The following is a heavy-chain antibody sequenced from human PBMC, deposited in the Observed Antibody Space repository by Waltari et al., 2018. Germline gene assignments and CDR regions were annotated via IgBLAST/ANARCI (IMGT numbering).Heavy chain of an antibody. CDR1: GSTFSLSA. D-gene: IGHD1-20*01. CDR2: VSSGGDST. Sequence: EVQLLESGGGLVQPGGSLSLSCAPSGSTFSLSAMSWVRQTAGKGLGWVSSVSSGGDSTYYGDSVRGRFTISRDNSKNALYLQMSSLSAEDAAVYYCAKENNPLGIPGDYGMDVWGQGTTVSVSS. CDR3: AKENNPLGIPGDYGMDV. J-gene: IGHJ6*02. V-gene: IGHV3-23*01.